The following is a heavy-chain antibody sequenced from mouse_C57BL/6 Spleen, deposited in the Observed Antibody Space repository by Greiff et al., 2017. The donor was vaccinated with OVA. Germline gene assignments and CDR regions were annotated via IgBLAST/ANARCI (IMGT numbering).Heavy chain of an antibody. CDR2: IDPENGDT. D-gene: IGHD1-1*01. V-gene: IGHV14-4*01. CDR1: GFNIKDDY. Sequence: EVQLQQSGAELVRPGASVKLSCTASGFNIKDDYMHWVKQRPEQGLEWIGWIDPENGDTEYASKFQGKATITADTSSNTAYLQLSSLTSEDTAVYYCTPYYYGSPLNYWGQGTTLTVSS. J-gene: IGHJ2*01. CDR3: TPYYYGSPLNY.